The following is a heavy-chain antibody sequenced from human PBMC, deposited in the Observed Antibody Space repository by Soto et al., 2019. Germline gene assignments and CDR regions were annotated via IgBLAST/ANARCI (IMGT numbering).Heavy chain of an antibody. V-gene: IGHV3-21*01. Sequence: GGSLRLSCAASGFTFSTYTMNWVRXXPGKGLEWVSSISTSSNYIYYAXXXXXXXXXXXXXXXXXXYLQMNSLRAEDTAVYFCARDYGNYYYYYMDVWGKGTTVTVSS. CDR3: ARDYGNYYYYYMDV. J-gene: IGHJ6*03. CDR2: ISTSSNYI. D-gene: IGHD3-10*01. CDR1: GFTFSTYT.